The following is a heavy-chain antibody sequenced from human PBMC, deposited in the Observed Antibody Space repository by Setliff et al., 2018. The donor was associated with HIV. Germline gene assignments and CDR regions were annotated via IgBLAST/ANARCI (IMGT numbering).Heavy chain of an antibody. J-gene: IGHJ2*01. CDR2: IYTSGKT. D-gene: IGHD1-26*01. Sequence: SETLSLTCTVSGDSIARGSYYWSWIRQPAGKGLEWIGHIYTSGKTHYSPSLKSRITISADTSKNQLSLNLSSVTAADTAVYYCARAAYSGTYLWEPATDLWGRGTLVTVSS. V-gene: IGHV4-61*09. CDR1: GDSIARGSYY. CDR3: ARAAYSGTYLWEPATDL.